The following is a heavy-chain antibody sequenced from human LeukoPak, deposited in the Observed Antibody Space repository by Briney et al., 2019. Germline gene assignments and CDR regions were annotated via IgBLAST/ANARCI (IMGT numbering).Heavy chain of an antibody. Sequence: SETLSLTCTVSGGSISSGSYYWSWIRQPAGKGLEWIGRIYTSGSTNYNPSLKSRVTISVDTSKNQFSLKLSSVTAADTAVYYCASAPSIVVPAAELHYYYYMDVWGKGTTVTVSS. D-gene: IGHD2-2*01. V-gene: IGHV4-61*02. CDR3: ASAPSIVVPAAELHYYYYMDV. J-gene: IGHJ6*03. CDR2: IYTSGST. CDR1: GGSISSGSYY.